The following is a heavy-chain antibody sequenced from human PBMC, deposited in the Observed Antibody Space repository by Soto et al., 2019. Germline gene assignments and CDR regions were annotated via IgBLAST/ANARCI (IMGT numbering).Heavy chain of an antibody. CDR1: GYTFTGYA. CDR3: ARASSSPFYYGMDV. Sequence: QVQLVQSGAEVKKPGASVKVSCKASGYTFTGYAMHWVRQAPGQRLEWMGWINAGNGNTKYSQKFQGRVTITRDTSASTAYMELSSLRSEDTAVYYCARASSSPFYYGMDVWGQGTTVTVSS. J-gene: IGHJ6*02. V-gene: IGHV1-3*01. CDR2: INAGNGNT. D-gene: IGHD6-6*01.